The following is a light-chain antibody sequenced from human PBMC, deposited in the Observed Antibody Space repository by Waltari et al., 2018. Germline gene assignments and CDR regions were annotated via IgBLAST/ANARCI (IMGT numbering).Light chain of an antibody. CDR1: QSVLLTSTNKNY. CDR2: WAS. J-gene: IGKJ1*01. V-gene: IGKV4-1*01. Sequence: DIVMNQSPDSLAVSLGERATSNCKSSQSVLLTSTNKNYLNWYQQKPGQPPKMLIYWASTRESGVPDRFSGSGSGTDFTLTISSPQAEDVAVYYCQHYHSIPRTFGQETKVEIK. CDR3: QHYHSIPRT.